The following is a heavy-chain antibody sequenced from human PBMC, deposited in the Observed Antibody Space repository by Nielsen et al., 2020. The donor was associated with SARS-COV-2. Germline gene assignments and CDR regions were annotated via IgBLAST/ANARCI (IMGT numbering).Heavy chain of an antibody. Sequence: SETLSLTCAVYGGSFSGYYWSWIRQPPGKGLEWIGEINHSGSTNYNPSLKSRVTISVDTSKNQFSLKLSSVTAADTAVYYCARGLSGSSGWYYFDYWGQGTLVTVPS. CDR1: GGSFSGYY. V-gene: IGHV4-34*01. D-gene: IGHD6-19*01. J-gene: IGHJ4*02. CDR3: ARGLSGSSGWYYFDY. CDR2: INHSGST.